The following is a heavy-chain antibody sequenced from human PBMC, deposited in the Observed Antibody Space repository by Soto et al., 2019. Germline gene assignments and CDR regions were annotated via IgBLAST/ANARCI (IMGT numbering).Heavy chain of an antibody. CDR3: ARDFVNDYGNEGDDYFDY. J-gene: IGHJ4*02. CDR1: GGSISSYY. CDR2: IYYSGST. D-gene: IGHD3-10*01. V-gene: IGHV4-59*12. Sequence: SETLSLTCTVSGGSISSYYWSWIRQPPGKGLEWIGYIYYSGSTNYNPSLKSRVTISVDTSKNQFSLKLNSMTAADTAVYYCARDFVNDYGNEGDDYFDYWGKGTLVTVSS.